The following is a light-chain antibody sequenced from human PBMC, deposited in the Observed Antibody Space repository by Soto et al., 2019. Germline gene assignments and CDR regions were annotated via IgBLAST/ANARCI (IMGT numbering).Light chain of an antibody. Sequence: EIVMTQSPATVSVSPGERATLSCRASQSVSSNLAWYQQRPGQAPRLLIYGASSRATGIPDGFSGSGSGTDFTLTINRLEPEDFAVYYCQQYDSSPPFALTFGGGTKVDIK. V-gene: IGKV3-20*01. CDR1: QSVSSN. J-gene: IGKJ4*01. CDR3: QQYDSSPPFALT. CDR2: GAS.